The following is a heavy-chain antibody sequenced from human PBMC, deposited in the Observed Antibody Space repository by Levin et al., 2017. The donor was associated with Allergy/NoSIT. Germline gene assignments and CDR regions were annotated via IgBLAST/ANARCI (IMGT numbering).Heavy chain of an antibody. V-gene: IGHV3-15*01. CDR3: TTAAGPPSFDY. D-gene: IGHD6-13*01. Sequence: GESLKISCAASGFTFSNAWMSWVRQAPGKGLEWVGRIKSKTDGGTTDYAAPVKGRFTISRDDSKNTLYLQMNSLKTEDTAVYYCTTAAGPPSFDYWGQGTLVTVSS. CDR1: GFTFSNAW. CDR2: IKSKTDGGTT. J-gene: IGHJ4*02.